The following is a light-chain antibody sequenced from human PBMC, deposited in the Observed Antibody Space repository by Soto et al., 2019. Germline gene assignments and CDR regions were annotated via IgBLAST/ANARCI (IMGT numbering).Light chain of an antibody. J-gene: IGKJ4*01. CDR2: DAS. CDR3: QQYYSYPLT. CDR1: QSVSTW. Sequence: DIQMTQSPSTLSASVGDRVTVTCRASQSVSTWLAWYQQKPGKAPKLLIYDASSLESGVPSRFSGSGSGTDFTLTISCLQSEDFATYYCQQYYSYPLTFGGGTKVDIK. V-gene: IGKV1-5*01.